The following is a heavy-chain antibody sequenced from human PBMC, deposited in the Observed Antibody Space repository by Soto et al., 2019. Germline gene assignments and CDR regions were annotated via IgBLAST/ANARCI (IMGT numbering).Heavy chain of an antibody. CDR2: IIPIFGTA. J-gene: IGHJ6*01. Sequence: SVKFSWMPCACSFRRYAISRVRQAPGQGLEWMGGIIPIFGTANYAQKFQGRVTITADESTSTAYMELSGLRYEDQAVYYCARDRRFLEWSPTPYYYYGMDVWGQGTTVTLSS. CDR1: ACSFRRYA. D-gene: IGHD3-3*01. V-gene: IGHV1-69*13. CDR3: ARDRRFLEWSPTPYYYYGMDV.